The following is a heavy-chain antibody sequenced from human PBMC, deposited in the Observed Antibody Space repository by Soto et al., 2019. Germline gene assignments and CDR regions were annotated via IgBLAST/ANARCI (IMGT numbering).Heavy chain of an antibody. CDR1: GFTFSSYS. J-gene: IGHJ5*02. Sequence: EVQLVESGGGLVKPGGSLRLSCAASGFTFSSYSMNWVRQAPGKGLEWVSSISSSSSYIYYADSVKGRFTISRDNAKNSLYMQRNSLRAEDTAVYYCARDKLPEGPPNWFDPWGQGTLVTVSS. CDR2: ISSSSSYI. CDR3: ARDKLPEGPPNWFDP. V-gene: IGHV3-21*01. D-gene: IGHD3-10*01.